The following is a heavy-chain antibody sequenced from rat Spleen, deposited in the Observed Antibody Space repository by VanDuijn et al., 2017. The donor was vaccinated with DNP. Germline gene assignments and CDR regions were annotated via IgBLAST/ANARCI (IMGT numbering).Heavy chain of an antibody. CDR1: AYSITSNY. CDR2: INNAGST. Sequence: EVQLQESGPGLVKPSQSLSLTCSVTAYSITSNYWGWIRKFPENKLEWMGYINNAGSTNYNPSLKSRISVTRDTSKNQFFLQVTTVTIEDTATYYCARWSNFFDYWGHGVMVTVSS. J-gene: IGHJ2*01. V-gene: IGHV3-3*01. CDR3: ARWSNFFDY.